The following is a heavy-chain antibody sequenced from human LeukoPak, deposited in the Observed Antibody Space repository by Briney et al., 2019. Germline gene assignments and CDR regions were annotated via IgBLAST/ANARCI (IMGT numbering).Heavy chain of an antibody. CDR1: GGTFSSDA. Sequence: ASVKLSCKASGGTFSSDAISWGREAPGQGLEWMGGIIPIFGTANYAQKFQGRVTITTDESTSTAYLELSSLRSEDTAVYYCARVVRDSSGYVPHYFDYWGQGTLVTVSS. CDR2: IIPIFGTA. D-gene: IGHD3-22*01. V-gene: IGHV1-69*05. J-gene: IGHJ4*02. CDR3: ARVVRDSSGYVPHYFDY.